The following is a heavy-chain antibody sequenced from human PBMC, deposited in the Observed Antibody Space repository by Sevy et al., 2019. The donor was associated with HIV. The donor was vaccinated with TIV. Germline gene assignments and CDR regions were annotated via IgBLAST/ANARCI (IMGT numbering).Heavy chain of an antibody. CDR1: GYTFTGYY. V-gene: IGHV1-2*02. CDR2: INPKSGGT. J-gene: IGHJ4*02. Sequence: ASVKVSCKASGYTFTGYYMHWVRQAPGQGLEWMGWINPKSGGTNYAQKFQGRVTMTRDTSISTAYMELSRLRSDDTDVYYCARAIVLAYYFDYWGQGTLVTVSS. D-gene: IGHD1-26*01. CDR3: ARAIVLAYYFDY.